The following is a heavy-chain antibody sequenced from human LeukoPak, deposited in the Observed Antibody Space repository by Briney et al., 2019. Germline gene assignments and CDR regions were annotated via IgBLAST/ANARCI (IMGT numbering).Heavy chain of an antibody. CDR2: INAHNGKT. D-gene: IGHD2-21*02. CDR3: AKTSCAGDYYFDF. Sequence: ASVQVSCKASGYTFTTYFVTWVRQAPGQGLEWMGSINAHNGKTDYAEKIKGRVTMTTDTSTSTAYLELRNLRSDDTAIYYCAKTSCAGDYYFDFWGQGTLVTVSS. CDR1: GYTFTTYF. V-gene: IGHV1-18*04. J-gene: IGHJ4*02.